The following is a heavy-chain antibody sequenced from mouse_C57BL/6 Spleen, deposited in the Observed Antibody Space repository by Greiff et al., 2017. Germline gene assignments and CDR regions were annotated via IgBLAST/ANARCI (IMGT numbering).Heavy chain of an antibody. CDR1: GYTFTSYW. J-gene: IGHJ2*01. CDR2: IDPSDSYT. CDR3: ARGDDYDVRYFDD. Sequence: VQLQQPGAELVMPGASVKLSCKASGYTFTSYWMHWVKQRPGQGLEWIGEIDPSDSYTNYNQKFKGKTTLTVDKSSSTAYMQLSSLTSEDSAVYYCARGDDYDVRYFDDWGKGTTLTVSS. V-gene: IGHV1-69*01. D-gene: IGHD2-4*01.